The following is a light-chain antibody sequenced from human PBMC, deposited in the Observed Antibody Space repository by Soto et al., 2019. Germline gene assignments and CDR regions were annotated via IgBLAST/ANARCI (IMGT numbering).Light chain of an antibody. J-gene: IGKJ1*01. V-gene: IGKV4-1*01. Sequence: DIVMTQSPDSLAVLLGKRPTITGKSGKRVLNSSTSKNYLPWNQQRPEQPPNLLIYWASTRESGVPDRFSGSGSGTDFTLTISSLQAEDVAIYYCQQYFSFPWTFSQGTKVEIK. CDR3: QQYFSFPWT. CDR2: WAS. CDR1: KRVLNSSTSKNY.